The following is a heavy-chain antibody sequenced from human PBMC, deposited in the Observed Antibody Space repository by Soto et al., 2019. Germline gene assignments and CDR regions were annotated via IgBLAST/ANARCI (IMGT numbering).Heavy chain of an antibody. J-gene: IGHJ4*02. Sequence: GESLRLSCAASGFTFSSYAMSWVRQAPGKGLEWVSAISGSGGSTYYADSVKGRFTISRDNSKNTLYLQMNSLRAEDTAVYYCAKDREAARRYFDYWGQGTLVTVSS. CDR2: ISGSGGST. CDR3: AKDREAARRYFDY. D-gene: IGHD6-6*01. CDR1: GFTFSSYA. V-gene: IGHV3-23*01.